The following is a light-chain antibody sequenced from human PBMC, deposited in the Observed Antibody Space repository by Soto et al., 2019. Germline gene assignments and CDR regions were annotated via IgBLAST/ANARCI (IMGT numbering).Light chain of an antibody. V-gene: IGKV3-15*01. CDR2: GAS. CDR1: QSVSNN. Sequence: EIVLTQSPGTLSVSPGERSTLSFMSSQSVSNNLAWYQQKPGQAPRLLIYGASTRATGIPARFSGSGSGTEFTLTISSLQSEDFAVYYCQQYNNWPPITFGQGTRLEIK. CDR3: QQYNNWPPIT. J-gene: IGKJ5*01.